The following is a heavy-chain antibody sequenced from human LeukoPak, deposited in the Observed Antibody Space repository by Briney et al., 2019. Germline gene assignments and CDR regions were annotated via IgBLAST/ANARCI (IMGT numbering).Heavy chain of an antibody. CDR3: ARAPRGHYYDSSGYYYGLVYFDY. CDR1: GFTFSSYA. CDR2: IKQDGSEK. J-gene: IGHJ4*02. Sequence: GGSLRLSCAASGFTFSSYAMSWVRQAPGKGLEWVANIKQDGSEKYYVDSVKGRFTISRDNAKNSLYLQMNSLRAEDTAVYYCARAPRGHYYDSSGYYYGLVYFDYWGQGTLVTVSS. D-gene: IGHD3-22*01. V-gene: IGHV3-7*01.